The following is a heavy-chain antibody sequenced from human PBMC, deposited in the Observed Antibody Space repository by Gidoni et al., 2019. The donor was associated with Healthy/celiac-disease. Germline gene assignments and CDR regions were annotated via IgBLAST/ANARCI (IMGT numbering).Heavy chain of an antibody. Sequence: EVQLVESGGGLVKPGRSLRLSCPASGFPFGAYAIRWFRQAPGKGLEWVGYIRSKAYGGTTEYAASVKGRFTISRDDSKSIAYLQMNSLKTEDTAVYYCTSNNHMGRRFLEWLLSYYYYYGMDVWGQGTTVTVSS. J-gene: IGHJ6*02. V-gene: IGHV3-49*05. D-gene: IGHD3-3*01. CDR3: TSNNHMGRRFLEWLLSYYYYYGMDV. CDR1: GFPFGAYA. CDR2: IRSKAYGGTT.